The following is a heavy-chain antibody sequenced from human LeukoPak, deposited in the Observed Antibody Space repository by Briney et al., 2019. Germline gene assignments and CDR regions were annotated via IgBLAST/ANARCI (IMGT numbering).Heavy chain of an antibody. CDR2: ISSSSTYI. CDR1: GFTFNTYS. Sequence: PGGSLRLSCAASGFTFNTYSMHWVRQAPGKGLEWVSSISSSSTYIYYADSVKGRFTISRDNSKNTLYLQMNSLRAEDTAVYYCARERGVYLYSWFDPWGQGTLVTVSS. J-gene: IGHJ5*02. D-gene: IGHD3-9*01. CDR3: ARERGVYLYSWFDP. V-gene: IGHV3-21*04.